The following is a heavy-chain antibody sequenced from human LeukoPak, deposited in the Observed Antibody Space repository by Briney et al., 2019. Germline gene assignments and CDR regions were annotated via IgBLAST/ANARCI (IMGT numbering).Heavy chain of an antibody. CDR3: ARAPMYYDFWSGYLTHAFDI. CDR2: ISSSGSTI. V-gene: IGHV3-11*01. Sequence: PGVSLRLSCAASGFTFSDYYMSWIRQAPGKGLEWVSYISSSGSTIYYADSVKGRFTISRDNAKNSLYLQMNSLRAEDTAVYYCARAPMYYDFWSGYLTHAFDIWGQGTMVAVSS. J-gene: IGHJ3*02. D-gene: IGHD3-3*01. CDR1: GFTFSDYY.